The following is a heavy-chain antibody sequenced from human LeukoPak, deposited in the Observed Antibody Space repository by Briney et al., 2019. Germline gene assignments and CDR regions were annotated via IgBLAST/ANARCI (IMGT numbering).Heavy chain of an antibody. Sequence: PGGSLRLSCAASGFTFSSYAMSWVRQAPGKGLEWVSAISGSGGSTYYADSVKGRFTISRDNSKNTLYLQMNSLRAEDTAVYYCAKAHALVRGVIGYYYYMDVWGKGTTVTVSS. J-gene: IGHJ6*03. CDR1: GFTFSSYA. CDR2: ISGSGGST. D-gene: IGHD3-10*01. CDR3: AKAHALVRGVIGYYYYMDV. V-gene: IGHV3-23*01.